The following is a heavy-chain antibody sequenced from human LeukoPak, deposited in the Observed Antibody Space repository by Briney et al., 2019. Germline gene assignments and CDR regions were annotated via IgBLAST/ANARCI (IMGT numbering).Heavy chain of an antibody. CDR2: IKQDGSEK. V-gene: IGHV3-7*01. J-gene: IGHJ3*02. CDR1: GFTFSSYW. CDR3: ASQYQLRRGAFDI. D-gene: IGHD2-2*01. Sequence: GGSLRLSCAASGFTFSSYWMSWVRQAPGKGLEWVAHIKQDGSEKYYVDSVKGRFTISRDNAKNSLYLQMNSLRAEDTAVYYCASQYQLRRGAFDIWGQGTMVTVSS.